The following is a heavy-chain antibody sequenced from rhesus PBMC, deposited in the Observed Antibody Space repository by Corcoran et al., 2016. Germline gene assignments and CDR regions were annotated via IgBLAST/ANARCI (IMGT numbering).Heavy chain of an antibody. Sequence: DVQLVESGGGLVKPGGSLRLSCVASGLTFSSYEMHWVCQAPGKGLELVSVISESGGTIYYADSVKSRFTISRDNAKNSLFLQMNSLRAEDTAVYYCTRVQYQYYFDYWGQGVLVTVSS. D-gene: IGHD3-3*01. CDR2: ISESGGTI. CDR3: TRVQYQYYFDY. CDR1: GLTFSSYE. V-gene: IGHV3-100*02. J-gene: IGHJ4*01.